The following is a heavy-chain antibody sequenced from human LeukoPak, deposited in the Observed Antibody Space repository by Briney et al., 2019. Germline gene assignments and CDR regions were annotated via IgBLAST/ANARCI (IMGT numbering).Heavy chain of an antibody. V-gene: IGHV3-7*03. D-gene: IGHD1-14*01. J-gene: IGHJ3*02. Sequence: PGGSLRLSCAASGFTFSDYYMSWIRQAPGKGLEWVANIKEDGNKKYYMDSVKGRFTISRDNAKNSLYLQMNSLRGEDTAIYYCVRDAEPIDSRDAFDIWGQGTMVTVSS. CDR2: IKEDGNKK. CDR1: GFTFSDYY. CDR3: VRDAEPIDSRDAFDI.